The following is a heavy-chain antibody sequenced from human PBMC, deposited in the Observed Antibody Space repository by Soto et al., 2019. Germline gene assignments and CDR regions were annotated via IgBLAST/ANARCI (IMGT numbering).Heavy chain of an antibody. V-gene: IGHV1-18*01. CDR3: ARGPKLLWFGELFGHRNNNWFDP. Sequence: ASVKVSCKASGYTFTSYGISWVRQAPGQGLEWMGWISAYNGNTNYAQKLQGRVTMTTDTSTSTAYMELRSLRSDDTAVYYCARGPKLLWFGELFGHRNNNWFDPWGQGTLVTVSS. D-gene: IGHD3-10*01. CDR2: ISAYNGNT. CDR1: GYTFTSYG. J-gene: IGHJ5*02.